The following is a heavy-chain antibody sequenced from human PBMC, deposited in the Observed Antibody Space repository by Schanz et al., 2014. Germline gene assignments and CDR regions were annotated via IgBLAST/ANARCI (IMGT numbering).Heavy chain of an antibody. Sequence: QVQLQESGPGLVKPSQTLSLTCTVSGGSVSSGGDYWSWIRQHPGKGLEWIGFISYSGSTYYNPSRKSRVARSRNTSKNQLSRKLSSVTAADTAVYYCARDPLSGYNWFDPWGQGSLVTVSS. D-gene: IGHD6-25*01. CDR2: ISYSGST. CDR3: ARDPLSGYNWFDP. V-gene: IGHV4-31*03. CDR1: GGSVSSGGDY. J-gene: IGHJ5*02.